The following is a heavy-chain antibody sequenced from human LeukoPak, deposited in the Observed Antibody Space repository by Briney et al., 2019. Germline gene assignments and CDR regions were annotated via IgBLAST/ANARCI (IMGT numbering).Heavy chain of an antibody. D-gene: IGHD1-26*01. Sequence: ASVKVSCKASGYTFTSYGISWVRQAPGQGLEWMGWISAYNGNTNYAQKLQGRVTMTTDTSTSTAYMELRSLRSDDTAVYYCARGGSYGYSPTRFDYWGQGTLVTVSS. CDR3: ARGGSYGYSPTRFDY. V-gene: IGHV1-18*01. CDR2: ISAYNGNT. J-gene: IGHJ4*02. CDR1: GYTFTSYG.